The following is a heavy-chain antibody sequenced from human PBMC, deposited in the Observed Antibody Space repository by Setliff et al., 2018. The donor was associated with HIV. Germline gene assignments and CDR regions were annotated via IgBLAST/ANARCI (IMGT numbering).Heavy chain of an antibody. V-gene: IGHV4-59*08. CDR2: IFYSGST. CDR3: ARHLYYFDNNGYLQPYYYMDV. Sequence: SETLSLTCTVSGGSISTYYWNWIRQPPGRGPEWIGYIFYSGSTNYNPSLKSRVTISVDTSKNQFSLNLSSVTAADTAVYYCARHLYYFDNNGYLQPYYYMDVWGKGTTVTVSS. D-gene: IGHD3-22*01. CDR1: GGSISTYY. J-gene: IGHJ6*03.